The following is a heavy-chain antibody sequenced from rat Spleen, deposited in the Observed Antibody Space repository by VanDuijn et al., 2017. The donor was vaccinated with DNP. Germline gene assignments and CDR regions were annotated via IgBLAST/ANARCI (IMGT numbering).Heavy chain of an antibody. CDR2: IIYDGSHT. CDR1: GFTFSDSA. D-gene: IGHD1-11*01. V-gene: IGHV5-17*01. Sequence: EVQLVESGGGVAQPGNSLKLSCAASGFTFSDSAMAWVRQSPKMGLEWVATIIYDGSHTFYRDSVQGRLTISRDNAENTVYLQMNSLRSEDTATYYCAKDRDGGFAMDAWGQGTSVTVSS. J-gene: IGHJ4*01. CDR3: AKDRDGGFAMDA.